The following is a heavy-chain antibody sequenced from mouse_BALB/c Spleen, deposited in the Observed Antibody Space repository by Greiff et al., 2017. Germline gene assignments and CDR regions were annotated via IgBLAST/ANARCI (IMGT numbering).Heavy chain of an antibody. V-gene: IGHV1-4*01. J-gene: IGHJ2*01. CDR1: GYTFTSYT. D-gene: IGHD4-1*01. CDR3: AGYWTGRGRGY. Sequence: QVQLQQSGAELARPGASVKMSCKASGYTFTSYTMHWVKQRPGQGLEWIGYINPSSGYTNYNQKFKDKATLTADKSSSTAYMQLSSLTSEDSAVYCCAGYWTGRGRGYWGQGTTLTVSS. CDR2: INPSSGYT.